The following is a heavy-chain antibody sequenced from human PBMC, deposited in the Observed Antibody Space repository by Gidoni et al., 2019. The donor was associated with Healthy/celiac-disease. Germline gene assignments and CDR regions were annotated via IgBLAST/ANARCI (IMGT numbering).Heavy chain of an antibody. Sequence: VQLVQSGAEVKKPGASVKGSCTASGYTFPSYSMHCVRQAPGQGLEWMGIINPSGGSTSYAQKFQGRVTMTRDTSTSTVYMELSSLRSEDTAVDYCARVSTDNIAAAGYFDYWGQGTLVTVSS. V-gene: IGHV1-46*01. CDR1: GYTFPSYS. D-gene: IGHD6-13*01. CDR3: ARVSTDNIAAAGYFDY. CDR2: INPSGGST. J-gene: IGHJ4*02.